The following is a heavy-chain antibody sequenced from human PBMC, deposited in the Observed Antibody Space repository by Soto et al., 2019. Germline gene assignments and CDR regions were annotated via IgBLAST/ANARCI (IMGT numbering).Heavy chain of an antibody. CDR1: GYSFTSYW. V-gene: IGHV5-51*01. J-gene: IGHJ6*02. CDR3: ARGINYDFWSGYYPPSFPYYYYGMDV. Sequence: PGESLKISCKGSGYSFTSYWIGWVRQMPGKGLEWMGIIYPGDSDTRYSPSFQGQVTISAGKSISTAYLQWSSLKASDTAMYYCARGINYDFWSGYYPPSFPYYYYGMDVWGQGTPVTVSS. D-gene: IGHD3-3*01. CDR2: IYPGDSDT.